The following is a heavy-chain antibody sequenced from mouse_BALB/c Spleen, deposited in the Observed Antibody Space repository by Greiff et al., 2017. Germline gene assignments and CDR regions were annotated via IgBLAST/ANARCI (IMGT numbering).Heavy chain of an antibody. CDR3: ATIYGYDGFAY. Sequence: DVQLQESGPGLVKPSQSLSLTCSVTGYSITSGYYWNWIRQFPGNKLEWMGYISYDGSNNYNPSLKNRISITRDTSKNQFFLKLNSVTTEDTATYYCATIYGYDGFAYWGQGTLVTVSA. V-gene: IGHV3-6*02. J-gene: IGHJ3*01. CDR1: GYSITSGYY. CDR2: ISYDGSN. D-gene: IGHD2-2*01.